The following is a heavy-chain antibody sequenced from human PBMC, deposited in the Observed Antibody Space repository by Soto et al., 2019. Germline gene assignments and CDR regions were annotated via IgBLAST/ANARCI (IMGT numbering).Heavy chain of an antibody. Sequence: QVQLVESGGGLVKPGGSLRLSCAASGFTFSDYYMSWIRQAPGKGLEWVSYISSTGSTLYYADSVKGRYPISRDNAKNSLDLQMNSLRAEDTAVYYCARSKTYYDFWSGYSDYWGQGTLVTVSS. V-gene: IGHV3-11*01. CDR3: ARSKTYYDFWSGYSDY. CDR2: ISSTGSTL. D-gene: IGHD3-3*01. J-gene: IGHJ4*02. CDR1: GFTFSDYY.